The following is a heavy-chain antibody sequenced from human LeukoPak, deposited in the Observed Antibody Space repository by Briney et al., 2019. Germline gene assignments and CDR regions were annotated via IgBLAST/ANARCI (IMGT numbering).Heavy chain of an antibody. V-gene: IGHV3-9*03. CDR3: AKSDYYDSSGYSTSAFDI. Sequence: PGGSLRLSCAASGFTFSSYEMNWVRQAPGKGLEWVSGISWNSGSIGYADSVKGRFTISRDNAKNSLYLQMNSLRAEDMALYYCAKSDYYDSSGYSTSAFDIWGQGTMVTVSS. CDR1: GFTFSSYE. J-gene: IGHJ3*02. CDR2: ISWNSGSI. D-gene: IGHD3-22*01.